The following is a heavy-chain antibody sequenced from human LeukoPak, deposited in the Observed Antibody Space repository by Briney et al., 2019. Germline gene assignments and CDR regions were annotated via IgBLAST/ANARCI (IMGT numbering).Heavy chain of an antibody. CDR3: AKDRSSGWYPVYYGMDV. Sequence: GGSLRLSCAASGFTFSSYAMSWVRQAPGKGLEWVSAISGSGGSTYYTDSVKGRFTISRDNSKNTLYLQMNSLRAEDTAVYYCAKDRSSGWYPVYYGMDVRGQGTTVTVSS. CDR1: GFTFSSYA. D-gene: IGHD6-19*01. V-gene: IGHV3-23*01. CDR2: ISGSGGST. J-gene: IGHJ6*02.